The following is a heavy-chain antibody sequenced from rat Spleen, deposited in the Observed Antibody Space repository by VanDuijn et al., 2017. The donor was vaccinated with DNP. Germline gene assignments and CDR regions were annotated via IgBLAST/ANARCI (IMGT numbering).Heavy chain of an antibody. Sequence: EVQLVESGGGVVRPGRSLQVSCAASGFTFSDYDMAWVRQAPTKGPEWVASISYDGGSTYYRDSVKGRFTISRDNAKNTLYLQMNSLRSEDTATYYCATLTTEGIVRIPWFAYWGQGTLVTVSS. V-gene: IGHV5-20*01. D-gene: IGHD1-11*01. CDR3: ATLTTEGIVRIPWFAY. CDR2: ISYDGGST. CDR1: GFTFSDYD. J-gene: IGHJ3*01.